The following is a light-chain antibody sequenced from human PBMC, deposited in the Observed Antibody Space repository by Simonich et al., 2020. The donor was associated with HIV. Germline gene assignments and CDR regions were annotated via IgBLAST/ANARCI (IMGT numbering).Light chain of an antibody. Sequence: EIVMTQSPATLSVSPGERATLSCRASQSVSSNLAWFQQKPVQAPRRLIYGASTRATGIPARFSGSGSGSEFTLTISSLQSEDFAVYYCQQYNNWPPLTFGGGTKVEMK. V-gene: IGKV3-15*01. J-gene: IGKJ4*01. CDR2: GAS. CDR1: QSVSSN. CDR3: QQYNNWPPLT.